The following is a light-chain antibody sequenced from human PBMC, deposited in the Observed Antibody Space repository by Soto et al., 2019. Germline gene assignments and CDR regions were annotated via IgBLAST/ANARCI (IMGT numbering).Light chain of an antibody. CDR1: QSVNTN. J-gene: IGKJ5*01. CDR3: QQYNMWPIT. Sequence: IVMTQSPVSLSVSPGERATLSCRASQSVNTNLAWYRQKPGQVPRLVIYGVSTRATDFPARFSGSGSGTDFTLTISSLQSEDFAVYYCQQYNMWPITFGQGTRLEIK. V-gene: IGKV3-15*01. CDR2: GVS.